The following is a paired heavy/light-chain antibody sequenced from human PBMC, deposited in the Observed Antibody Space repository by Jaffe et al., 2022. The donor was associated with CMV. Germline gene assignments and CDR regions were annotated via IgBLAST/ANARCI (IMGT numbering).Heavy chain of an antibody. Sequence: EVQLLESGGGLVQPGGSLRLSCSASGFTFGSSAMSWVRQAPGKGLEWVSAISGNSYSTYYADFVKGRFIISRDNSKNTLYLQMSSLTAEDTAIYYCAKDQAAVDHWGQGTRVTVSS. CDR2: ISGNSYST. J-gene: IGHJ4*02. D-gene: IGHD6-25*01. CDR1: GFTFGSSA. V-gene: IGHV3-23*01. CDR3: AKDQAAVDH.
Light chain of an antibody. CDR3: QQYYSYVYT. V-gene: IGKV1-5*03. Sequence: DAQMTQSPSTLSASVGDRVTITCRASQTVSDWLAWYQQKPGKAPKVLIYKASTLESGVPSRFSGSGSGTEFTLTISSLQPDDSATYYCQQYYSYVYTFGQGTKLEIK. J-gene: IGKJ2*01. CDR1: QTVSDW. CDR2: KAS.